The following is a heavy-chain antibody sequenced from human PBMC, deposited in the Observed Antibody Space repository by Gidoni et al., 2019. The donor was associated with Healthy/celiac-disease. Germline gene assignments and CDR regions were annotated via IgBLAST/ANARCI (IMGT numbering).Heavy chain of an antibody. CDR3: ARRVGVGATGVDY. V-gene: IGHV1-69*04. J-gene: IGHJ4*02. CDR1: GGTFSSYA. CDR2: IIPILGIA. D-gene: IGHD1-26*01. Sequence: QVQLVQSGAEVKKPGSSVKVSCKASGGTFSSYAISWVRQAPGQGLEWMRRIIPILGIANYAPKFQGRVTITADKSTSTAYMGLSSLGSEDTAVYYCARRVGVGATGVDYWGQGTLVTVSS.